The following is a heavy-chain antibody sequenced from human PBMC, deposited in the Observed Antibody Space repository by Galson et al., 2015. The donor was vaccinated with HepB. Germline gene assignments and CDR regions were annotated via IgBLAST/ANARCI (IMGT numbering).Heavy chain of an antibody. CDR1: GYTFTSYG. J-gene: IGHJ5*02. CDR2: ISAYNGNT. CDR3: AREGVVPAAMTAQWPVGGRNWFDP. V-gene: IGHV1-18*01. D-gene: IGHD2-2*01. Sequence: SVKVSCKASGYTFTSYGISWVRQAPGQGLEWMGWISAYNGNTNYAQKLQGRVTMTTDTSTSTAYMELRSLRSDDTAVYYCAREGVVPAAMTAQWPVGGRNWFDPWGQGTLVTVSS.